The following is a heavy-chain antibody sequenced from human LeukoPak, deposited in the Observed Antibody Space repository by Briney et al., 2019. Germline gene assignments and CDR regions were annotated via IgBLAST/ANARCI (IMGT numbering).Heavy chain of an antibody. Sequence: ASVKVSCKASGYTFTSYYMHWVRQAPGQGLEWMGIINPSGGSTSYAQKFKGRVTMTRDTSTSTVYMELSSLRSEDTAVYYCAREFGSQVDTAMVMSFDYWGQGTLVTVSS. CDR2: INPSGGST. CDR1: GYTFTSYY. V-gene: IGHV1-46*01. CDR3: AREFGSQVDTAMVMSFDY. D-gene: IGHD5-18*01. J-gene: IGHJ4*02.